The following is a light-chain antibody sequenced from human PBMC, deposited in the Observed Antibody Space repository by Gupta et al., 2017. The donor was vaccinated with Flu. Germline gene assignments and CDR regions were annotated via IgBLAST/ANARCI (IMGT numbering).Light chain of an antibody. CDR1: QSAISN. Sequence: IVITQSPATLSVSPGERATLSCRASQSAISNLAWYQHKPGQAPRLLIYGATTRATGIPARFSGSGSGTEFTLTISSLQSEEFAVYYCQQYNIGPGTFGRGTKVEIK. CDR3: QQYNIGPGT. J-gene: IGKJ1*01. CDR2: GAT. V-gene: IGKV3-15*01.